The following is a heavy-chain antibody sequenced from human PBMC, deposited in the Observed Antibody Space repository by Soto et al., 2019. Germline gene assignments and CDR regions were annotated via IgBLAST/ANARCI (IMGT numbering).Heavy chain of an antibody. CDR1: GGSISSGDYD. D-gene: IGHD2-15*01. CDR3: ARGGWRGDAFDF. V-gene: IGHV4-30-4*01. J-gene: IGHJ3*01. Sequence: QVQLQESGPGLVKPSQTLSLTCTVSGGSISSGDYDWSWIRQPPGKGLEWIGYIYYSGSTYYNPSLKSRVTISGDTAKNQFSLKLSSVTAADTAVYYCARGGWRGDAFDFWGQGTMVTVSS. CDR2: IYYSGST.